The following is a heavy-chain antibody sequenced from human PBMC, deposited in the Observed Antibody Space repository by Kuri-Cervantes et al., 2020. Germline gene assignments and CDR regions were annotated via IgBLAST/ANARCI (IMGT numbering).Heavy chain of an antibody. Sequence: SETLSLTCTVSGGSISSYYWSWIRQPPGKGLEWIGYIYYSGSTYYNPSLKSRVTISVDTSKNQFSLKLSSVTAADTAVYYCASSSSWYFTVPFQFGPWGQGTLVTVSS. J-gene: IGHJ5*02. CDR1: GGSISSYY. D-gene: IGHD6-13*01. CDR2: IYYSGST. V-gene: IGHV4-59*04. CDR3: ASSSSWYFTVPFQFGP.